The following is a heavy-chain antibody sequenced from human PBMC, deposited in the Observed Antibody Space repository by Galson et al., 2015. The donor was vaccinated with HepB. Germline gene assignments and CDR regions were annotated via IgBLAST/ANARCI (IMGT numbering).Heavy chain of an antibody. CDR3: ARGHVYYDPAGCFDP. D-gene: IGHD1-26*01. CDR1: GFSFNTYT. V-gene: IGHV3-21*01. CDR2: ISDSDPYM. Sequence: SLRLSCAGSGFSFNTYTMNWIRQAPGKGLEWVSSISDSDPYMYYADSVKDRFTISRDNAKNSVFLQMSSLRGEDTAVYYCARGHVYYDPAGCFDPWGQGTQVTVSS. J-gene: IGHJ5*02.